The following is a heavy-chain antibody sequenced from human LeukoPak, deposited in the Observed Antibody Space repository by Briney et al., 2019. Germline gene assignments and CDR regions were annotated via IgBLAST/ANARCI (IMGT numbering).Heavy chain of an antibody. CDR2: IYTSGST. Sequence: PSETLSLTCTVSGGSISSYYWSWIRQPAGKGLEWIGRIYTSGSTNYNPSLKSRVTISVDTSKNQFSLKLSSVTAADTAVYYCARVGYDSSGYYVAKFDYWGQGTLVTVSS. CDR1: GGSISSYY. D-gene: IGHD3-22*01. J-gene: IGHJ4*02. CDR3: ARVGYDSSGYYVAKFDY. V-gene: IGHV4-4*07.